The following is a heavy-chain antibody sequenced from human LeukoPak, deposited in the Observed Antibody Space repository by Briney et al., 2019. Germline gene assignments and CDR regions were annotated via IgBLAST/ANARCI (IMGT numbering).Heavy chain of an antibody. D-gene: IGHD6-13*01. J-gene: IGHJ4*02. CDR1: GGSISSYY. CDR3: ARGRQHDFDY. CDR2: IYYSGST. Sequence: PSETLSLTCTVSGGSISSYYWSWIRQPPGKGLEWIGYIYYSGSTNYNPSLKSRVTISVDTSKNQFSLKLSSVTAADTAVYYCARGRQHDFDYWGQGTLVAVSS. V-gene: IGHV4-59*01.